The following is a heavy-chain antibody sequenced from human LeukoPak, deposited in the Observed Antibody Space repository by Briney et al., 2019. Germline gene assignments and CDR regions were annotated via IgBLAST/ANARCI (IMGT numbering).Heavy chain of an antibody. D-gene: IGHD3-16*01. Sequence: PGGSLRLSYAASGFIFNSYWMNWLRQAPGKGLEWVANVDQDGSEKYYVGSVKGRFTISRDNAKNSLYLQMNSLRVEDTAVYYCARGWASSRRKAFDIWGQGTMVTVPS. CDR3: ARGWASSRRKAFDI. V-gene: IGHV3-7*03. CDR1: GFIFNSYW. CDR2: VDQDGSEK. J-gene: IGHJ3*02.